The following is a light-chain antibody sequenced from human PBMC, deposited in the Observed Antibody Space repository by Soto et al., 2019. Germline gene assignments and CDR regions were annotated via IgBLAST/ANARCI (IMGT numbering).Light chain of an antibody. J-gene: IGKJ4*01. CDR2: AAS. Sequence: DIQITQSPSSLSASVGDRVTIACRASQSISSYLNWYQQKPGKAPKLLTYAASSLQSGVPSRFSGSGSGTDFTLTISSLQPEDFATYYCQQSYSTPQFTFGGGTKVDIK. V-gene: IGKV1-39*01. CDR3: QQSYSTPQFT. CDR1: QSISSY.